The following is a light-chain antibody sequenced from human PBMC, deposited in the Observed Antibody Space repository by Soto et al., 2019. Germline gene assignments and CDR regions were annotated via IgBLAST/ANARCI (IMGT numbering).Light chain of an antibody. J-gene: IGLJ2*01. CDR1: SSDVGSYNR. CDR2: EVS. V-gene: IGLV2-18*02. CDR3: SSYTSRSAVI. Sequence: QSALTQPPSVSGSPGQSVTISCTGTSSDVGSYNRVSWYQQPPGTAPKVVIYEVSNRPSGVPDRFSGSKSGNTASLTISGLRAEDEADYHCSSYTSRSAVIFGGGTKLTVL.